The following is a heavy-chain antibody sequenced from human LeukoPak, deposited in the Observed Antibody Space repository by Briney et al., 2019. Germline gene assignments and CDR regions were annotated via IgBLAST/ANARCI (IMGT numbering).Heavy chain of an antibody. CDR2: ISYDGSNK. CDR3: ARAAYYDILTGQYFDY. Sequence: GGSLRLSCAASGFTFSSYAMHWVRQAPGKGLEWVADISYDGSNKYYADSVKGRFTISRDNSKNTLYLQMNSLRAEDTAVYYCARAAYYDILTGQYFDYWGQGTLVTVSS. D-gene: IGHD3-9*01. J-gene: IGHJ4*02. V-gene: IGHV3-30-3*01. CDR1: GFTFSSYA.